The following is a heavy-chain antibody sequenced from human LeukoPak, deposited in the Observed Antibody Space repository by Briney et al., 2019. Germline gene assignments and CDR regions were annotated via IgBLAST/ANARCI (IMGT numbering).Heavy chain of an antibody. V-gene: IGHV3-7*01. CDR3: ARERFHGSGAPKFDY. CDR2: IKQGGSEK. J-gene: IGHJ4*02. CDR1: GFTFSSYG. D-gene: IGHD3-10*01. Sequence: GGSLRLSCAASGFTFSSYGMSWVRQAPGKGLEWVANIKQGGSEKYYVDSVKGRFTISRDNAKNSLYLQMISLRVEDTAIYYCARERFHGSGAPKFDYWGQGTLVTVSS.